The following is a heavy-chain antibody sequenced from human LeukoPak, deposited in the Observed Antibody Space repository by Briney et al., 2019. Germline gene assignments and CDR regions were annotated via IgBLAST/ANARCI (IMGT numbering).Heavy chain of an antibody. CDR2: IYYDGDKK. Sequence: GGSLRLSCEASGFTFSNHAMHWVRQAPGKGLEWVALIYYDGDKKYYADSVKGRFTISRDNSKNTVYLEMDSLRADDTAVYYCAKGSSGSCYSHSDYWGQGTLLTVSS. J-gene: IGHJ4*02. V-gene: IGHV3-30*04. CDR1: GFTFSNHA. CDR3: AKGSSGSCYSHSDY. D-gene: IGHD2-15*01.